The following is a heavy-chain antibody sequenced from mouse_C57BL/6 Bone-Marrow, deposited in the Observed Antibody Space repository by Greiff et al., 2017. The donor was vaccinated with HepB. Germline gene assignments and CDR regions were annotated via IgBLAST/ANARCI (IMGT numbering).Heavy chain of an antibody. J-gene: IGHJ2*01. CDR3: ARSYYGSIYFDY. CDR2: IRNKANGYTT. CDR1: GFTFTDYY. D-gene: IGHD1-1*01. Sequence: EVKLVDSGGGLVQPGGSLSLSCAASGFTFTDYYMSWVRQPPGKALEWLGFIRNKANGYTTEYSASVKGRFTISRDNSQSILYLQMNALRAEDSATYYCARSYYGSIYFDYWGQGTTLTVSS. V-gene: IGHV7-3*01.